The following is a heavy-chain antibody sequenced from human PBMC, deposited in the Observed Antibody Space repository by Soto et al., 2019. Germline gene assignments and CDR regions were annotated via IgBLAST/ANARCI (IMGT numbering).Heavy chain of an antibody. Sequence: GESLKISCAASGFTFSNAWMSWVRQAPGKGLEWVGRIKSKTDGGTTDYAAPVKGRFTISRDDSKNTLYLQMNSLKTEDTAVYYCTCSPDIVVVPAADYWGQGTLVTVSS. V-gene: IGHV3-15*01. CDR3: TCSPDIVVVPAADY. CDR2: IKSKTDGGTT. CDR1: GFTFSNAW. J-gene: IGHJ4*02. D-gene: IGHD2-2*01.